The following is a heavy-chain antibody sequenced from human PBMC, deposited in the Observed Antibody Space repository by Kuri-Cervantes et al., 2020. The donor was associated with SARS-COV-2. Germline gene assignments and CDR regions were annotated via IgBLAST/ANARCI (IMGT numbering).Heavy chain of an antibody. CDR1: GDTFTYRF. V-gene: IGHV1-45*02. J-gene: IGHJ3*02. CDR3: ARSGPGAISREDGALDI. D-gene: IGHD4/OR15-4a*01. Sequence: SVKVSCKASGDTFTYRFLHWVRQAPGQAPEWMGWITPFNGNTKYAQKFQDRVTITRDSSMNTAYMELSSLRSEDTATYYCARSGPGAISREDGALDIWGQGTMVTVSS. CDR2: ITPFNGNT.